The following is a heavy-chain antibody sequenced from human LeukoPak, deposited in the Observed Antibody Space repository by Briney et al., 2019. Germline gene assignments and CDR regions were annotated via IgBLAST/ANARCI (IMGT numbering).Heavy chain of an antibody. V-gene: IGHV1-8*03. CDR2: MNPNSGNT. J-gene: IGHJ6*03. CDR1: GYTFTNYG. Sequence: ASVKVSCKASGYTFTNYGINWVRQATGQGLEWMGWMNPNSGNTGYAQKFQGRVTITRNTSISTVYVELSSLRSEDTAVYYCARWRDYYMDVWGKGTTVTVSS. CDR3: ARWRDYYMDV. D-gene: IGHD3-3*01.